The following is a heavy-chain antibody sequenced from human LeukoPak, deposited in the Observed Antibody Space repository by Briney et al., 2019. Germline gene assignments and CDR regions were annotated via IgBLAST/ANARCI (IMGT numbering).Heavy chain of an antibody. CDR2: ITSSSINI. CDR1: GFTFSSYS. Sequence: GGSLRLSCAASGFTFSSYSMNWVRQAPGKGLEWVSYITSSSINIYYADSVKGRFTISRDNAKNSLYLQMDGLRAEDTAVYYCARDYDSGYIYGNIDYWGQGTLATVSS. CDR3: ARDYDSGYIYGNIDY. D-gene: IGHD5-18*01. J-gene: IGHJ4*02. V-gene: IGHV3-48*04.